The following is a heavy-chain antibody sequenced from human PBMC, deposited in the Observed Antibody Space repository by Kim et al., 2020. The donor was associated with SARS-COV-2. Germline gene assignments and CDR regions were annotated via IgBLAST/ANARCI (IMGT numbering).Heavy chain of an antibody. V-gene: IGHV3-21*01. CDR3: ARGRSIVATIFACSGGSCHFDY. CDR2: ISSSSSYI. D-gene: IGHD2-15*01. Sequence: GGSLRLSCAASGFTFSSYSMNWVRQAPGKGLELVSSISSSSSYIYYADSVKGRLTISRDNDKNSLYLQMNSLRAEDTAVYYCARGRSIVATIFACSGGSCHFDYWGQGTLVTVSS. J-gene: IGHJ4*02. CDR1: GFTFSSYS.